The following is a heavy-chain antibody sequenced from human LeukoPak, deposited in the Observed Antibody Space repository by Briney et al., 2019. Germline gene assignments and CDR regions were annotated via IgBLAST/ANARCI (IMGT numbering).Heavy chain of an antibody. Sequence: SETLSLTCTVSGGSISSYYWSWIRQPPGKGLEWIRYIYTSGSTNYNPSLKSRVTISVDTSKNQFSLKLSSVTAADTAVYYCARLGLWSGYSYYFDYWGQGTLVTVSS. CDR3: ARLGLWSGYSYYFDY. J-gene: IGHJ4*02. CDR1: GGSISSYY. CDR2: IYTSGST. V-gene: IGHV4-4*09. D-gene: IGHD3-3*01.